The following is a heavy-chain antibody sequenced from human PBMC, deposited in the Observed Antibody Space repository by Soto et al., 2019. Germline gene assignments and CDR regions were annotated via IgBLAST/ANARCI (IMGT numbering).Heavy chain of an antibody. D-gene: IGHD2-8*01. CDR1: GFTFDDYA. CDR3: AKGVYAIYPDYYHMDV. J-gene: IGHJ6*03. CDR2: ISWNSGSI. V-gene: IGHV3-9*01. Sequence: GGSLRLSCAASGFTFDDYAMHWVRQAPGKGLEWVSGISWNSGSIGYADSVKGRFTISRDNAKNSLYLQMNSLRAEDTALYYCAKGVYAIYPDYYHMDVWGKGTTVTVSS.